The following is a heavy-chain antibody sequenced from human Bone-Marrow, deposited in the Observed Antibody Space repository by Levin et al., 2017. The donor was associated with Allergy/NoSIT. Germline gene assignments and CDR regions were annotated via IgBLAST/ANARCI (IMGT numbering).Heavy chain of an antibody. Sequence: GGSLRLSCAASGFTFSSYGMHWVRQAPGKGLEWVAVISYDGSNKYYADSVKGRFTISRDNSKNTLYLQMNSLRAEDTAVYYCAKPYGSGRYKGAAAFDIWGQGTMVTVSS. CDR1: GFTFSSYG. D-gene: IGHD3-10*01. J-gene: IGHJ3*02. CDR2: ISYDGSNK. V-gene: IGHV3-30*18. CDR3: AKPYGSGRYKGAAAFDI.